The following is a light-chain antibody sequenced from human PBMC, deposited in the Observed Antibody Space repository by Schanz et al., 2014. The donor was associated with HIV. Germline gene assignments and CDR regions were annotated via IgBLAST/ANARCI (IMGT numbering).Light chain of an antibody. CDR1: QSVLYSSNNKNY. J-gene: IGKJ1*01. CDR3: MQALHLPRT. CDR2: WAS. V-gene: IGKV4-1*01. Sequence: DIVMTQSPDSLAVSLGERATIHCKSSQSVLYSSNNKNYLAWYQQKPGQPPKLLMYWASTRESGVPDRFSGSGSGTDFTLKISRVEAEDVGIYYCMQALHLPRTFGQGTKVEIK.